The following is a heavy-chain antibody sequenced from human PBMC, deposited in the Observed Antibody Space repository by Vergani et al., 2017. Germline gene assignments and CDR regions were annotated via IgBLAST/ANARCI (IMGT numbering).Heavy chain of an antibody. CDR2: IYYSGST. Sequence: QLQLQESGPGLVKPSETLSLTCTVSGGSISSSSYYWGWIRQPPGKGLEWIGSIYYSGSTYYNPSLKRLVTISVDTSKNQFSLKLSSVTAADTAVYYCARALGGSYGGNSGDYYGMDVWGQGTTVTVSS. D-gene: IGHD4-23*01. V-gene: IGHV4-39*07. CDR1: GGSISSSSYY. J-gene: IGHJ6*02. CDR3: ARALGGSYGGNSGDYYGMDV.